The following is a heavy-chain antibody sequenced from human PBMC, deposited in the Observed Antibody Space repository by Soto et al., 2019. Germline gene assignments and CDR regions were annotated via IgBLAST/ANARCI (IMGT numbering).Heavy chain of an antibody. J-gene: IGHJ5*02. D-gene: IGHD2-2*01. CDR3: VKFRGYCSSTSCHPSEFDP. Sequence: GSLRFSCSASGFTFSSYAMHWVRQAPGKGLEYVSAISSNGGSTYYADSVKGRSTISRDNSKNTLYLQMSSLRAEDTAVYYCVKFRGYCSSTSCHPSEFDPWGQGTLVTVSS. V-gene: IGHV3-64D*06. CDR2: ISSNGGST. CDR1: GFTFSSYA.